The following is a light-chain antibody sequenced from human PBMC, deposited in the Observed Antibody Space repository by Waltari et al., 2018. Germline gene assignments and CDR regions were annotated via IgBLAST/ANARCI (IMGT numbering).Light chain of an antibody. CDR3: QQYGRSVLT. CDR2: GAS. CDR1: QSVSSTY. Sequence: EIVLTQSPGTLSLSPGERVTLSCRASQSVSSTYLAWYQQKPVQAPRLLIYGASNRATGSPDRFSGSGSWTDFTLTIGRLEPEDFAVYYCQQYGRSVLTFGGGTKVEIK. J-gene: IGKJ4*01. V-gene: IGKV3-20*01.